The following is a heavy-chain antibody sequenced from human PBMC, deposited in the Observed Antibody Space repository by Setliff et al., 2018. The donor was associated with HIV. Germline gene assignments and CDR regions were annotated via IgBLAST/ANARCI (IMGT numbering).Heavy chain of an antibody. V-gene: IGHV1-46*01. Sequence: ASVKVSCKAPGDTFTTYFMHWVRQAPGQGLEWMGIINLSSGATTYAQRFQGRVTMTSDTSTSTVYMELSSLTSEDTAVYYCARGGVRGYSYGEAFDIWGQGTLVTVS. CDR3: ARGGVRGYSYGEAFDI. CDR1: GDTFTTYF. J-gene: IGHJ3*02. CDR2: INLSSGAT. D-gene: IGHD5-18*01.